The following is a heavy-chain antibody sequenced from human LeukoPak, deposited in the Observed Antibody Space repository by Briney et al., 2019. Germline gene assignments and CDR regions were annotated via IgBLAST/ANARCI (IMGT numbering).Heavy chain of an antibody. J-gene: IGHJ4*02. CDR1: GYTFTSHD. CDR2: MSPNSGDT. V-gene: IGHV1-8*01. D-gene: IGHD7-27*01. CDR3: ARGPPNWGYDY. Sequence: RASVEVSCKASGYTFTSHDFNWVRQATGQRPEWMGWMSPNSGDTGYAQKFQDRVTMTRNTSISTAYMELSSLRSDDTAVYYCARGPPNWGYDYWGPGTLVTVSS.